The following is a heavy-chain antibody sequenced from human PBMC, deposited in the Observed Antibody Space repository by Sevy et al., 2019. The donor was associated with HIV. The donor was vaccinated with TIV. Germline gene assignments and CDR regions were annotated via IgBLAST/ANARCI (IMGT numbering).Heavy chain of an antibody. CDR2: ISWNSGSI. CDR3: ENDITGLAVAGTGYYYYGMDL. CDR1: GFTFDDYA. D-gene: IGHD6-19*01. J-gene: IGHJ6*02. Sequence: SLRVSCAASGFTFDDYAMHWVRQAPGKGLEWVSGISWNSGSIGYADSVKGRFTISRDNAKNSLYLQMNSLRDEDTAMYYCENDITGLAVAGTGYYYYGMDLWGQRNTVTVSS. V-gene: IGHV3-9*01.